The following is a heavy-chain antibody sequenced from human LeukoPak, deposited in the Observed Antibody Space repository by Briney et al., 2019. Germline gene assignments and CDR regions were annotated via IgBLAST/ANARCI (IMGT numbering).Heavy chain of an antibody. D-gene: IGHD2-15*01. Sequence: GGSLRLSCAASGFTFDHYARHWVRQAPGKGLEWVAGINWNSRAMGYADSVMGRFTISSDNAQNSLYLQMNSLRAEDTALYYCAKDMASVVYWSGGTCYFDYWGQGSLVTVSS. CDR2: INWNSRAM. V-gene: IGHV3-9*01. J-gene: IGHJ4*02. CDR3: AKDMASVVYWSGGTCYFDY. CDR1: GFTFDHYA.